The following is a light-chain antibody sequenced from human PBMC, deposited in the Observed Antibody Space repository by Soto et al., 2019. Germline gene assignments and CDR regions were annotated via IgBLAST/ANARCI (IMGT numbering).Light chain of an antibody. Sequence: QSVLTKPPSASGTPGQRVTISCSGSSSNIRSNYVYWYQQLPGTAPKLLIYRNNERPSGVPDRFSGSKSGTSGSLAISGLRSEDEADYYCAAWDDSLSGVVFGGGTKRTVL. CDR2: RNN. V-gene: IGLV1-47*01. CDR3: AAWDDSLSGVV. CDR1: SSNIRSNY. J-gene: IGLJ2*01.